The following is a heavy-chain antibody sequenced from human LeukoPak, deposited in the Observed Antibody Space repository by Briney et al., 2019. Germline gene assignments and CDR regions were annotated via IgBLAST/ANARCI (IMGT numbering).Heavy chain of an antibody. Sequence: GGSLRLSCAASGFTFSSYWMSWVRRAPGKGLEWVSHVRPGDGPTTYAESVKGRFTISRDNSKNTVSLQMNSLRVEDTAVYYCTRDHITSWQIDFWDQGTMVTVSS. V-gene: IGHV3-23*01. CDR3: TRDHITSWQIDF. D-gene: IGHD2-2*01. CDR1: GFTFSSYW. CDR2: VRPGDGPT. J-gene: IGHJ4*02.